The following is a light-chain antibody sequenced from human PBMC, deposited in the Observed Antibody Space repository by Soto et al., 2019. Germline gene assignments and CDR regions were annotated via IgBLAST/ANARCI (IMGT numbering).Light chain of an antibody. Sequence: QSALAQPASVSGSPGQSITISCTGTSSDVGGYYYVSWYQHHPGKAPKLMIYQVNNRPSGVSNRFSGSKSGNTASLTISGLQAEDEADYYCSSYTSSNTFYVFGTGTKVTVL. CDR2: QVN. CDR3: SSYTSSNTFYV. CDR1: SSDVGGYYY. V-gene: IGLV2-14*01. J-gene: IGLJ1*01.